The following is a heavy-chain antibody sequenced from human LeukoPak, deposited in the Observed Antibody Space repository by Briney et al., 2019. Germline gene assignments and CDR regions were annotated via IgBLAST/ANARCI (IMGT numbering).Heavy chain of an antibody. CDR2: IYYSGST. D-gene: IGHD2-2*01. CDR1: GYSISSGYY. Sequence: SETLSLTCTVSGYSISSGYYWGWIRQPPGKGLEWIGSIYYSGSTYYNPSLKSRVTISVDTSKNQFSLKLSSVTAADTAVYYCARHVPYCSSTSCEFDYWGQGTLVTVSS. J-gene: IGHJ4*02. CDR3: ARHVPYCSSTSCEFDY. V-gene: IGHV4-38-2*02.